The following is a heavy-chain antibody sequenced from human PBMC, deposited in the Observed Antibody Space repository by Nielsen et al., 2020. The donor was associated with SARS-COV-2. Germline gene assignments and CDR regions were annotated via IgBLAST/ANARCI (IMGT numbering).Heavy chain of an antibody. Sequence: GESLKISCAASGFTFSSYGMHWVRQAPGKGLEWVAVISYDGSNKYYADSVKGRFTISRDNSKNTLYLQMNSLRAEDTAVYYCAKDRRDSSSQGDYYYYYGTDVWGQGTTVTVSS. CDR1: GFTFSSYG. V-gene: IGHV3-30*18. CDR3: AKDRRDSSSQGDYYYYYGTDV. D-gene: IGHD6-13*01. J-gene: IGHJ6*02. CDR2: ISYDGSNK.